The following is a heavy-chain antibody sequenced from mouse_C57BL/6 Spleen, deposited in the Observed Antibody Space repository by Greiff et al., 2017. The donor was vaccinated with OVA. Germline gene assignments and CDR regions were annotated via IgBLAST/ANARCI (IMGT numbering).Heavy chain of an antibody. CDR2: IDPSDSYT. CDR3: ARRTGYGYAMDY. V-gene: IGHV1-69*01. J-gene: IGHJ4*01. Sequence: QVQLKQPGAELVMPGASVKLSCKASGYTFTSYWMHWVKQRPGQGLEWIGEIDPSDSYTNYNQKFKGKSTLTVAKSSSTASMQLSSLTSEDSAVYYCARRTGYGYAMDYWGQGTSVTVSS. D-gene: IGHD2-2*01. CDR1: GYTFTSYW.